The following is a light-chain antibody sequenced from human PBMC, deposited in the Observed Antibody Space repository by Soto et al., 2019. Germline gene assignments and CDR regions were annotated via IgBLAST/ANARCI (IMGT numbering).Light chain of an antibody. CDR2: DAS. Sequence: AIQVTQSPSSLSASVGDRVTITCRASQGISSALAWYQQKPGKAPKLLIYDASSLESGVPSRFSGSRSGTDFTLTISSLQPEDFATYYCQQFNTYPSFGGGTKVEIK. V-gene: IGKV1-13*02. CDR1: QGISSA. CDR3: QQFNTYPS. J-gene: IGKJ4*01.